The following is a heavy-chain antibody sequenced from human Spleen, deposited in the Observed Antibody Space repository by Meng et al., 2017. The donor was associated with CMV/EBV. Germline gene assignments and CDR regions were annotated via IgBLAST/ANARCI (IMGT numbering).Heavy chain of an antibody. V-gene: IGHV3-73*01. CDR1: GVTFSDSA. CDR3: VRDGSSAVDPMDV. J-gene: IGHJ6*02. D-gene: IGHD6-6*01. CDR2: IRSKANNYAT. Sequence: GGSLRLSCAASGVTFSDSAMHWVRQASGKGLEWVGRIRSKANNYATEYAASVKGRFTVSRDDSKNTVYLQMKSPKTEDTAVYYCVRDGSSAVDPMDVWGQGTTVTVSS.